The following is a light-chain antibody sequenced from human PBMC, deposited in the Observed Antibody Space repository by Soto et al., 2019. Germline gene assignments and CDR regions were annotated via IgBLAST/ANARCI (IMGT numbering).Light chain of an antibody. CDR2: GAS. CDR1: QTVSSRY. J-gene: IGKJ2*01. Sequence: EIVLTQSPGTLSLSPGERATLSCRASQTVSSRYLAWYQQKPGQAPRLLMYGASNRATGIPDRFSGSGSGTDFTLTISRLAPEDFAVYFCQQYGRSPPFTFGQGTKVEIK. CDR3: QQYGRSPPFT. V-gene: IGKV3-20*01.